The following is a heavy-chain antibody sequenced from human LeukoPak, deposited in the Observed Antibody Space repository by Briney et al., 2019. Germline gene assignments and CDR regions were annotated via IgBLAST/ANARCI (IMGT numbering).Heavy chain of an antibody. CDR2: ISIDGSNT. CDR3: ARDAVSGTAYYYGMDV. Sequence: GMSLRLSCAASGFTFSNFAMHWVRQAPGKGLEWVAIISIDGSNTDYADSVKGRFTISRDKSKNTLYLQMNSLRAEDTAVYYCARDAVSGTAYYYGMDVWGQGTTVTVSS. V-gene: IGHV3-30*14. D-gene: IGHD6-19*01. CDR1: GFTFSNFA. J-gene: IGHJ6*02.